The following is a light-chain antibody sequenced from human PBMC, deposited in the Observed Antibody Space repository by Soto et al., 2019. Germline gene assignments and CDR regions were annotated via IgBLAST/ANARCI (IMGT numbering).Light chain of an antibody. Sequence: DIQMTQSPSTLSASVGGRVTITCRASQSISSWLAWYQQKPGKAPKLLIYDASSLESGVPSRFSGSGSGTEFTLTISRLQPDDFATYYCQQYNSYWTFGQGTKVDIK. CDR2: DAS. V-gene: IGKV1-5*01. J-gene: IGKJ1*01. CDR1: QSISSW. CDR3: QQYNSYWT.